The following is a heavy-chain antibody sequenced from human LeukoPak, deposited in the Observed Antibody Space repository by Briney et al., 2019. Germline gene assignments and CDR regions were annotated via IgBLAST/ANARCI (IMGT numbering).Heavy chain of an antibody. V-gene: IGHV3-30*03. Sequence: GGSLRLSCAASGFTFSSYGMHWVRQAPGKGLEWVAVISYDGSNKYYADSVKGRFTISRDNSKNTLYLQMNSLRAEDTAVYYCARGGEGSGSYSDYWGQGSLVTVSS. CDR3: ARGGEGSGSYSDY. CDR1: GFTFSSYG. J-gene: IGHJ4*02. CDR2: ISYDGSNK. D-gene: IGHD3-10*01.